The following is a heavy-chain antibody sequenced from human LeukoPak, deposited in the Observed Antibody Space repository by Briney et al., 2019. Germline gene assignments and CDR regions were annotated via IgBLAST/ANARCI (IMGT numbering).Heavy chain of an antibody. CDR3: AREQDTAMVASYYYYGMDV. J-gene: IGHJ6*02. D-gene: IGHD5-18*01. CDR2: IFYTGDS. V-gene: IGHV4-59*12. CDR1: GVSSSSSY. Sequence: SETLSLTCTVSGVSSSSSYWSWIRQPPGKGLEWIGYIFYTGDSNHNPSFKSRVSISLDTSKNQFSLKLSSVTAADTAVYYCAREQDTAMVASYYYYGMDVWGQGTTVTVSS.